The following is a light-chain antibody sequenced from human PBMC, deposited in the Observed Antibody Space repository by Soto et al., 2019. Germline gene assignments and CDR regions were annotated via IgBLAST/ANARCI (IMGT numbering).Light chain of an antibody. CDR2: AAF. CDR3: QQTYNTPRT. J-gene: IGKJ1*01. Sequence: DIQMTQSPSSLSASAGDRVTITCRASQTISNYLNWYQHKPGKAPKILIYAAFSLQSGVPSRFSGSGSGTDFTLTISSLQPEDFATYYCQQTYNTPRTFGQGTKVEVK. CDR1: QTISNY. V-gene: IGKV1-39*01.